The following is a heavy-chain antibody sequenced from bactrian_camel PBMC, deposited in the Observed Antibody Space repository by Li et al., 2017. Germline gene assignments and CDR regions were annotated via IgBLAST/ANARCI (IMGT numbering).Heavy chain of an antibody. J-gene: IGHJ6*01. D-gene: IGHD8*01. Sequence: HVQLVESGGGSVQAGGSLRLPCAASRYTYTIATMGWFRQAPGKEREEVGYICTVGGSTRYADFVKGRFTISQDNAKSTLFLQMNSLKPEDTATYYCAARWSYTCHSTLFAYWGQGTQVTVS. V-gene: IGHV3S54*01. CDR3: AARWSYTCHSTLFAY. CDR1: RYTYTIAT. CDR2: ICTVGGST.